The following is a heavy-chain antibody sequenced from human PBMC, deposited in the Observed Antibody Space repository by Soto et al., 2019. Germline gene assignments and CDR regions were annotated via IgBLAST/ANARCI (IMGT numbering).Heavy chain of an antibody. J-gene: IGHJ2*01. CDR3: ARGGVGVQLERGWYFDL. D-gene: IGHD1-1*01. CDR1: GYTFTGYY. V-gene: IGHV1-2*04. Sequence: ASVKVSCKASGYTFTGYYMHWVRQAPGQGLEWMGWINPNSGGTNYAQKFQGWVTMTRDTSISTAYMELSRLRSDDTAVYYCARGGVGVQLERGWYFDLWGRGTLVTVSS. CDR2: INPNSGGT.